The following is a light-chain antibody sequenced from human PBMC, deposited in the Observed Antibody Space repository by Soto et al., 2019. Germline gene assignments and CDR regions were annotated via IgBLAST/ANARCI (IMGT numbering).Light chain of an antibody. V-gene: IGKV3-20*01. CDR1: QSVSSSY. CDR3: QPYGSSPPIT. CDR2: GAS. Sequence: EMALTQSPGTLSLSPGERATLSCRASQSVSSSYLAWYQQKPGQAPRLLIYGASSRATGITDRYSGSGSGTDFTLTITRLEPEDFAVYYCQPYGSSPPITFGQGTRLEIK. J-gene: IGKJ5*01.